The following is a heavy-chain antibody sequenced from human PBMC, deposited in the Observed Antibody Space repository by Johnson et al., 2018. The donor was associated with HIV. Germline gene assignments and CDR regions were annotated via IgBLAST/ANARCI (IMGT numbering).Heavy chain of an antibody. V-gene: IGHV3-30*02. D-gene: IGHD3-10*01. Sequence: VQLVESGGGVVPPGGSLRLSCAASGFTFSNYGMHWVRQAPGKGLEWVAFIRYDGSDKYYEDSVKGLFTVSRDNSKNTLYLQMNGLGPEDTAVYYCRSSENYYFERDIWGQGTMVTVSS. J-gene: IGHJ3*02. CDR3: RSSENYYFERDI. CDR1: GFTFSNYG. CDR2: IRYDGSDK.